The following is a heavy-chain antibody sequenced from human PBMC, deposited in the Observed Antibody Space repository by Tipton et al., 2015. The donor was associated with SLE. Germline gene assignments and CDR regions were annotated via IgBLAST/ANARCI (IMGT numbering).Heavy chain of an antibody. CDR1: GFTFGDYA. CDR3: ARGDPIHY. J-gene: IGHJ4*02. Sequence: SLRLSCTTSGFTFGDYAMSWVRQAPGKGLEWVGFIRSKAYGETTEYAASVKGRFTISRDDSRGIAYLQMNSLRAEDTAVYYCARGDPIHYWGQGTLVTVSS. V-gene: IGHV3-49*04. D-gene: IGHD2-21*02. CDR2: IRSKAYGETT.